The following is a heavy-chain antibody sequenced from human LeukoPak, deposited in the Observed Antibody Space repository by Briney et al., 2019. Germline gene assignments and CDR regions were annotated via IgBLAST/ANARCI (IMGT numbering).Heavy chain of an antibody. J-gene: IGHJ4*02. CDR3: ARDMWGRSGWYRGIYFDY. V-gene: IGHV3-7*01. CDR2: IKQDGSEK. D-gene: IGHD6-19*01. CDR1: GFTFSSYW. Sequence: GGSLRLSCAASGFTFSSYWMSWVRQAPGKGLEWVANIKQDGSEKYYVDSVKGRFTISRDNAKNSLYLQMNSLRAEDTAVYYCARDMWGRSGWYRGIYFDYWGQGTLVTASS.